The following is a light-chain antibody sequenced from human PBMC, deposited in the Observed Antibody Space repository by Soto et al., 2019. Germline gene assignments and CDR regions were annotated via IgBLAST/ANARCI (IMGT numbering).Light chain of an antibody. J-gene: IGKJ1*01. V-gene: IGKV1-5*01. CDR2: EVS. CDR3: QHYKMYSPWT. Sequence: IQRTQSPSTGSAYVGDRVTITCRASQSITTWLAWYQPRPGKAPKLLIYEVSSLQSGVPSRFSGSGSGTEFTLTISSLQTDDFATYYCQHYKMYSPWTVGQGTKVDIK. CDR1: QSITTW.